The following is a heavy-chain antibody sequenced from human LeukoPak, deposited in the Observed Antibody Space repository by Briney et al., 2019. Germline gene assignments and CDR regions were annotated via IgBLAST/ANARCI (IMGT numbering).Heavy chain of an antibody. V-gene: IGHV3-49*04. CDR3: TRVDDFWSGYYRVYYYMDV. CDR1: GFTFGDYA. D-gene: IGHD3-3*01. J-gene: IGHJ6*03. CDR2: IRSKAYGGTT. Sequence: GESLRLSCTASGFTFGDYAMSWVRQAPGKGLELVGFIRSKAYGGTTEYAASMKGRFTISRDDSKSIAYLQMNSLKTEDTAVYYCTRVDDFWSGYYRVYYYMDVWGKGTTVTVSS.